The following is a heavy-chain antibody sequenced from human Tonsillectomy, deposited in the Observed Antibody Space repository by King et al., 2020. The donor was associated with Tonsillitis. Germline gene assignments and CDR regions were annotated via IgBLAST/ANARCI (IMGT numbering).Heavy chain of an antibody. CDR3: ARDLVGYCSSTSCHHFDY. J-gene: IGHJ4*02. Sequence: QLVQSGGGVVQPGRSLRLSCAASGFTFSSYGMHWVRQAPGTGLEWVAVIWYDVSNKYYADSVKGRFTISRDNSKNTLYLQMNSLRAEATAVYYCARDLVGYCSSTSCHHFDYWGQGTLVTVSS. D-gene: IGHD2-2*01. V-gene: IGHV3-33*01. CDR2: IWYDVSNK. CDR1: GFTFSSYG.